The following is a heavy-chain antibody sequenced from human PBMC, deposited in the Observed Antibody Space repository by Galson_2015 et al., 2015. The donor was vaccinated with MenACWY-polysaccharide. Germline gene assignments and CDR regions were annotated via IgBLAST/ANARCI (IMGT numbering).Heavy chain of an antibody. J-gene: IGHJ4*02. CDR3: AKWSDAFDS. CDR1: GFSFSNYY. V-gene: IGHV3-7*01. D-gene: IGHD2-8*01. CDR2: LSQDGSGQ. Sequence: SLRLSCAASGFSFSNYYMGWVRQGSGKGLDWGAYLSQDGSGQTYVASGRGGLPISRDNAKNSLYLQMDSLRVEDTAVYYCAKWSDAFDSWGQGTLVTVS.